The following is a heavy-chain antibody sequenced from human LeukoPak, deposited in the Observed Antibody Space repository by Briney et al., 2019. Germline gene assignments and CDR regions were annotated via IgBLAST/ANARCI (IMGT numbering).Heavy chain of an antibody. D-gene: IGHD2-15*01. CDR3: ARDGSGGSSTFDY. V-gene: IGHV4-39*07. J-gene: IGHJ4*02. Sequence: SETLSLTCTVSGGSISSSSYYWGWIRQPPGSGLEWIASIYHSGSTYYNPSLKSRVTISVDTSKNQFSLKLSSVTAADTAVYYCARDGSGGSSTFDYWGQGTLVTVSS. CDR1: GGSISSSSYY. CDR2: IYHSGST.